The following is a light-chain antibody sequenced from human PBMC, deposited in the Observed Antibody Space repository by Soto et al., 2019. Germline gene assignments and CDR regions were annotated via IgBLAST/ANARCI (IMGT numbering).Light chain of an antibody. CDR1: QSVSSSY. CDR2: GES. V-gene: IGKV3-20*01. CDR3: QPYGISPST. J-gene: IGKJ2*01. Sequence: EIVLTQSPGTLSLSPGERGTLSCRASQSVSSSYLAWYQQKPGQAPRLLIDGESSRATGIPDRFSGSGSGTHFPLPITRLDPEDLAVYFCQPYGISPSTFGQGTKVEIK.